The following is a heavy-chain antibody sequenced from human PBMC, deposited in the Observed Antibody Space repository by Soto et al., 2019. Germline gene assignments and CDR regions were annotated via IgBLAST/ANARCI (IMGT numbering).Heavy chain of an antibody. D-gene: IGHD3-22*01. CDR2: ISAYNGNT. V-gene: IGHV1-18*01. CDR1: GYTFTSYG. CDR3: ARGGAPYYYYDSSGYYFDAFDI. Sequence: ASVKVSCKASGYTFTSYGISWVRQAPGQGLEWMGWISAYNGNTNYAQKLQGRVTMATDASTSTAYMELRSLRSDDTAVYYCARGGAPYYYYDSSGYYFDAFDIWGQGTMVTVSS. J-gene: IGHJ3*02.